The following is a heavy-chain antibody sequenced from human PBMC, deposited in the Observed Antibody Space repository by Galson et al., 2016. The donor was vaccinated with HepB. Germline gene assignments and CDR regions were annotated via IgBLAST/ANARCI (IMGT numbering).Heavy chain of an antibody. D-gene: IGHD1-26*01. V-gene: IGHV3-74*01. Sequence: SLRLSCAASGFTFDSHWMHWVRQAPGKGLVWVSRISATGSIISYADSVKGRFTISRDNAKNTVYLQMTSLRAEDTAVYYCASPLLTSAFDIWGQGTTVIVPS. J-gene: IGHJ3*02. CDR2: ISATGSII. CDR3: ASPLLTSAFDI. CDR1: GFTFDSHW.